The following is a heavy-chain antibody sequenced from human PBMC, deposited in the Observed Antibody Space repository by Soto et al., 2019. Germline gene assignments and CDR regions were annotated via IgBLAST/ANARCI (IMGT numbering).Heavy chain of an antibody. Sequence: PSETLSLTCTVSGGSISSYYWSWIRQPPGKGLEWIGYIYYSGSTNYNPSLKSRVTISVDTSKNQFSLKLSSVTAADTAVYYCARLDHPGNPGDDYWGQGTLVTVSS. CDR2: IYYSGST. J-gene: IGHJ4*02. CDR1: GGSISSYY. V-gene: IGHV4-59*08. CDR3: ARLDHPGNPGDDY.